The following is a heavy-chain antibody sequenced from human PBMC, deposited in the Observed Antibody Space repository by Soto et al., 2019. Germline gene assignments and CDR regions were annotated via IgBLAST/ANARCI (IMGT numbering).Heavy chain of an antibody. CDR3: ARARWYDAFDV. CDR2: IFHGGNT. J-gene: IGHJ3*01. Sequence: PSETLSLTCTVSGGSISSGGYYWSWIRKPPGKGLEWIGSIFHGGNTYYNPSLKSRVTISVDMSKNQFSLKLNSVTAADTAVYYCARARWYDAFDVWGQGTVVTVSS. CDR1: GGSISSGGYY. V-gene: IGHV4-39*07. D-gene: IGHD2-15*01.